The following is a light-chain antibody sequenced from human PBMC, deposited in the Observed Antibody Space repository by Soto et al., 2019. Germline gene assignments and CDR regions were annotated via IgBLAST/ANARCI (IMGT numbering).Light chain of an antibody. J-gene: IGKJ5*01. CDR1: QNIYNY. Sequence: DIQISQSPSSLSASIGDRVTITCRASQNIYNYLNWYQQKPGKAPKLLIFTASSLRSGVPSRFSGSGSGTDFTLTISTLQPEDFATYYCQQSFSPLPISFGQGTRLEMK. CDR2: TAS. V-gene: IGKV1-39*01. CDR3: QQSFSPLPIS.